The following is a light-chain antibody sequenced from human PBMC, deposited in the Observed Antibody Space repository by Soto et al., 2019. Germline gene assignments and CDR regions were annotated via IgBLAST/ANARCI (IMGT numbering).Light chain of an antibody. CDR2: LEGSGSY. V-gene: IGLV4-60*02. J-gene: IGLJ3*02. CDR1: SGHSSYI. Sequence: QPVLTQSSSASASLGSSVKLTCTLSSGHSSYIIAWHQQQPGKAPRYLMKLEGSGSYNKGSGVPDRFSGSSSGADRYLTISNLQFADEADYYCETWDSNTPWVFGGGTKLTVL. CDR3: ETWDSNTPWV.